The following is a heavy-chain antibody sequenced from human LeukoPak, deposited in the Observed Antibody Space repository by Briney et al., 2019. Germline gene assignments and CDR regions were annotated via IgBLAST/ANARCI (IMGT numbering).Heavy chain of an antibody. V-gene: IGHV4-31*03. CDR1: GGSISSGGYY. CDR2: IYYSGST. D-gene: IGHD3-3*01. CDR3: ARADLNYDFWSGYYGTRSPFYFDY. J-gene: IGHJ4*02. Sequence: SETLSLTCTVSGGSISSGGYYWSWIRQHPGKGLEWIGYIYYSGSTCYNPSLKSRVTISVDTSKNQFSLKLSSVTAADTAVYYCARADLNYDFWSGYYGTRSPFYFDYWGQGTLVTVSS.